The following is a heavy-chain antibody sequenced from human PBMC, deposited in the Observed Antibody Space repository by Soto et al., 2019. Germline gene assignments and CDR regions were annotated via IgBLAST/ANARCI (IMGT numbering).Heavy chain of an antibody. D-gene: IGHD3-3*01. CDR1: GFTFSSYA. CDR3: VKGPQLLRFLEWSH. J-gene: IGHJ4*02. Sequence: GGSLRLSCSASGFTFSSYAMHWVRQAPGKGLEYVSAISSNGGSTYYADSVKGRFTISRDNSKNTLYLQMSSLRAEDTAVYYCVKGPQLLRFLEWSHWGQGTLVTVSS. CDR2: ISSNGGST. V-gene: IGHV3-64D*08.